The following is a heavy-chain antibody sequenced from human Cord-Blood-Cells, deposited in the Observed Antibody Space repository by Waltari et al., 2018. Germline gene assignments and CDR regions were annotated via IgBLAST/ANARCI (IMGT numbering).Heavy chain of an antibody. D-gene: IGHD4-17*01. CDR3: ARDATTALPYYYYYGMDV. CDR1: GGSVSSGSYY. V-gene: IGHV4-61*01. Sequence: QVQLQESGPGLVKPSETLSLTCPVSGGSVSSGSYYWSWLRQPPGTGLEWTGYIYYSGSTNYNPSLKSRVTISVDTSKNQFSLKLSSVTAADTAVYNCARDATTALPYYYYYGMDVWGQGTTVTVSS. J-gene: IGHJ6*02. CDR2: IYYSGST.